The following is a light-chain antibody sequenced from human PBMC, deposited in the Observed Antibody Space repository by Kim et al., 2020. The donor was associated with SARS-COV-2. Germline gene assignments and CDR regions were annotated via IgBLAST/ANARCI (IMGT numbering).Light chain of an antibody. CDR2: QDS. CDR1: KVGDKY. J-gene: IGLJ2*01. Sequence: VSPGQTASITCSGDKVGDKYACWYQQKPGQSPVLVIYQDSKRPSGIPERFSGSNSGNTATLTISGTQAMDEADYYCQAWDSSTAVVFGGGTKVTVL. V-gene: IGLV3-1*01. CDR3: QAWDSSTAVV.